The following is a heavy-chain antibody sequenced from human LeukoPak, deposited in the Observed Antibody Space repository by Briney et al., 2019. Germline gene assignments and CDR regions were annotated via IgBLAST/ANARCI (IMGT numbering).Heavy chain of an antibody. V-gene: IGHV3-21*01. CDR2: ISSSRSYI. J-gene: IGHJ4*02. Sequence: GGSLRLSCAASGFTFSSYSMNWVRQARGKGLEWVSSISSSRSYIYYADSVKGRFTISRDNAKNSLYLQMNSLRAEDTAVYYCARGLGGGLLDYWGQGTLVTVSS. CDR3: ARGLGGGLLDY. D-gene: IGHD3-16*01. CDR1: GFTFSSYS.